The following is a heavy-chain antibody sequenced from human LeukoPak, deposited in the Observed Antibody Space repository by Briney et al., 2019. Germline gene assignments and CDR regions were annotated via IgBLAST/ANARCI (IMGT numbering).Heavy chain of an antibody. D-gene: IGHD3-10*01. J-gene: IGHJ4*02. Sequence: PSETLSLTCAVYGGPFSGYYWNWIRQPPGKGLEWIGEINHNGYTNYNPSLESRVTISVDTSKNQFSLKVYSLTAADTAVYFCARAGIGDRSAVFDYWGQEILVTVSS. CDR2: INHNGYT. CDR3: ARAGIGDRSAVFDY. CDR1: GGPFSGYY. V-gene: IGHV4-34*01.